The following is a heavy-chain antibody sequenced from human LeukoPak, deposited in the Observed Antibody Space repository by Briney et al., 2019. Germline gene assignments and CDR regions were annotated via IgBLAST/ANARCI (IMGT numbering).Heavy chain of an antibody. J-gene: IGHJ5*02. CDR1: EFTFSTYS. Sequence: PGGSLRLSCAASEFTFSTYSMNWVRQAPGKGLEWVSSISSGSTYIYYADSVKGRFTIPRDNAKNTLNLQMNSLRAEDTAVYYCARDLGQYYDTSDNWFDPWGQGTLVTVSS. CDR3: ARDLGQYYDTSDNWFDP. V-gene: IGHV3-21*01. CDR2: ISSGSTYI. D-gene: IGHD3-22*01.